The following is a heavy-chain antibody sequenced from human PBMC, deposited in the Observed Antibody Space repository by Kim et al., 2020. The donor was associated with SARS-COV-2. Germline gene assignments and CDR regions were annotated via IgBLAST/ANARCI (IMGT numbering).Heavy chain of an antibody. J-gene: IGHJ4*03. CDR1: GFTFDDYA. D-gene: IGHD2-15*01. V-gene: IGHV3-9*01. Sequence: GGSLRLSCAASGFTFDDYAMHWVRQAPGKGLEWVSGISWNSGSIGYADSVKGRFTISRDNAKNSLYLQMNSLRAEDTALYDCATLRGGYCSGGSCYSDY. CDR2: ISWNSGSI. CDR3: ATLRGGYCSGGSCYSDY.